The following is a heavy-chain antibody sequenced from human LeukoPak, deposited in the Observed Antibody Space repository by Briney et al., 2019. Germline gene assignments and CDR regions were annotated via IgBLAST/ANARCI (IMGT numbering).Heavy chain of an antibody. J-gene: IGHJ4*02. CDR3: ARGTSSWYGVDY. Sequence: GGSLRLSCAASGFTVSSNYMSWVRQAPGKGLEWISVIYSGGSTYYADSVKGRFTISRDNAKKSLYLQMNSLRAEDTAVYYCARGTSSWYGVDYWGQGTLVTVSS. D-gene: IGHD6-13*01. CDR2: IYSGGST. V-gene: IGHV3-53*01. CDR1: GFTVSSNY.